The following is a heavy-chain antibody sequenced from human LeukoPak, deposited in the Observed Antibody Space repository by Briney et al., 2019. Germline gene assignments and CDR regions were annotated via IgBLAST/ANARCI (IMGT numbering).Heavy chain of an antibody. CDR2: ISYDGSDK. CDR1: RFPFSSYA. Sequence: GGSLRLSCAASRFPFSSYAMHWVRQAPGKGLEWVAVISYDGSDKSYADSVKGRFTISRDNSQNTLYLQMNNLRAEDTAVYYCAKKGYAGSGTYSYYFDYWGQGALVTVSS. J-gene: IGHJ4*02. D-gene: IGHD3-10*01. V-gene: IGHV3-30-3*02. CDR3: AKKGYAGSGTYSYYFDY.